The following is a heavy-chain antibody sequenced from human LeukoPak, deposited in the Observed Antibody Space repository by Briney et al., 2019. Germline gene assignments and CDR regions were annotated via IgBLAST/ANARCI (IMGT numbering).Heavy chain of an antibody. Sequence: SGTLSLTCTVSGISFNPYYWSWIRQPVGRGLAWIGRIIYASGSTNHNPSLNSRVTMSVDTSKNQFSLKLSSVTAADTAVYYCMRDGPSWGLLWGLGTLVTVSS. J-gene: IGHJ4*02. D-gene: IGHD3-16*01. CDR3: MRDGPSWGLL. CDR2: IIYASGST. CDR1: GISFNPYY. V-gene: IGHV4-4*07.